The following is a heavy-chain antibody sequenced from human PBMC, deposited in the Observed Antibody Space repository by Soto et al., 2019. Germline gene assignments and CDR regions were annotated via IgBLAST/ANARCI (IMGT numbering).Heavy chain of an antibody. CDR2: IYFSGST. CDR1: GDSINSTSYY. V-gene: IGHV4-39*01. CDR3: ARQRIVAAGTFVDY. D-gene: IGHD6-13*01. Sequence: NPSETLSLTCIVSGDSINSTSYYWGWIRQPPGQGLEWIASIYFSGSTYNNPSLKSRLTVSVDTSKSQFSLKLSSVTAADTALYYCARQRIVAAGTFVDYWGQGSPVTVSS. J-gene: IGHJ4*02.